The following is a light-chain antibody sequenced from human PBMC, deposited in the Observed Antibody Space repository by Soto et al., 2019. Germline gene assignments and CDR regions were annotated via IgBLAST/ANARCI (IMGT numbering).Light chain of an antibody. V-gene: IGKV3D-15*01. CDR1: QNVNQN. CDR2: SAV. CDR3: HQFGYSPRT. J-gene: IGKJ1*01. Sequence: EIVMTQSPATLSVSPGEGVTLSCRASQNVNQNVAWYQQKPGQALRLLVHSAVTGAVGIADTFSGRGSGTDFTLAIRRLEPEDFAVYYCHQFGYSPRTFGQGTKVDIK.